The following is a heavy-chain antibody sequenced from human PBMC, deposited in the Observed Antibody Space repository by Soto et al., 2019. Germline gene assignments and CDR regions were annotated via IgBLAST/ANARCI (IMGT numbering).Heavy chain of an antibody. J-gene: IGHJ5*02. CDR3: ARHYSSGSRNWFDP. CDR1: GGSINSSSYF. V-gene: IGHV4-39*01. Sequence: PSETLSLTCSVSGGSINSSSYFWGWVRQPPGKGLEWIGSIYYSGSTYYNPSLRSRVTISVDTSKNRFSLKLSSVTAADTAVFYCARHYSSGSRNWFDPWGQGTLVTVS. D-gene: IGHD6-19*01. CDR2: IYYSGST.